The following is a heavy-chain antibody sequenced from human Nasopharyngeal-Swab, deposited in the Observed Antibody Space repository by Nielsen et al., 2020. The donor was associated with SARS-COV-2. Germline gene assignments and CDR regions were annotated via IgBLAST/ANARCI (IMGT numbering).Heavy chain of an antibody. CDR1: GGSISSHY. J-gene: IGHJ4*02. V-gene: IGHV4-59*11. CDR2: FYYSGIT. Sequence: SETLSLTCTVSGGSISSHYWSWIRQSPGKGLEWIGYFYYSGITNYNPSLKSRVTILIDTSKNQFPLKLNSVTAADPAVYYCAREAVGGLVDSWGQGTLVTVSS. D-gene: IGHD1-26*01. CDR3: AREAVGGLVDS.